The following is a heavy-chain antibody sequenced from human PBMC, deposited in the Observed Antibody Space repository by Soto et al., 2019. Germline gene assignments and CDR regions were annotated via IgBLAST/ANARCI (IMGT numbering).Heavy chain of an antibody. Sequence: QVQLQQWGAGLLKPSETLSLICAVYGGSFSGYYWSWIRQPPGKGLEWIGEINHSGRTNYNPSPRSRVTISIXTXKXXFALKLSSVTAADTAIYYCASDSLGIAVLGTGRSKNNWFDPWGQGTLVTVSS. CDR3: ASDSLGIAVLGTGRSKNNWFDP. J-gene: IGHJ5*02. D-gene: IGHD6-19*01. CDR1: GGSFSGYY. V-gene: IGHV4-34*01. CDR2: INHSGRT.